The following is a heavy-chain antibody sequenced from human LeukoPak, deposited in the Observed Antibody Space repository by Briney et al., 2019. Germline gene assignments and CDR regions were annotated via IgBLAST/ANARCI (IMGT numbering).Heavy chain of an antibody. Sequence: GGSLRLSCAASGFTFSNNALSWVRQAPGKGLEWVSVISGSGGSTYYADSVKGRFTISRDNSKNTLYLQMDSLRAGDTAVYYCARGRLRVIDAFDIWGQGTMVTVS. CDR3: ARGRLRVIDAFDI. CDR2: ISGSGGST. D-gene: IGHD2-21*01. CDR1: GFTFSNNA. V-gene: IGHV3-23*01. J-gene: IGHJ3*02.